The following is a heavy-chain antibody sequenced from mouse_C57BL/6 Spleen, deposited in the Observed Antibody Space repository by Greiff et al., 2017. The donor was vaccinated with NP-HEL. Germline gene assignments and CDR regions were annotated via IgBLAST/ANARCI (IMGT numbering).Heavy chain of an antibody. D-gene: IGHD1-1*01. CDR2: IYPGDGDT. J-gene: IGHJ3*01. V-gene: IGHV1-80*01. CDR3: ARSRGSSYSPAWFAY. CDR1: GYAFSSYW. Sequence: QVQLKESGAELVKPGASVKISCKASGYAFSSYWMNWVKQRPGKGLEWIGQIYPGDGDTNYNGKFKGKATLTADKSSSTAYMQLSSLTSEDSAVYFCARSRGSSYSPAWFAYWGQGTLVTVSA.